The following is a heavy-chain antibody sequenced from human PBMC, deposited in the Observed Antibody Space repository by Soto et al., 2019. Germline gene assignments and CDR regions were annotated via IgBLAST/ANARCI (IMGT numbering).Heavy chain of an antibody. CDR1: GFTFSSYW. Sequence: GSLRLSCAASGFTFSSYWMHGVRQAPGKGLVWVSRINSDGSSTSYADSVKGRFTISRDNAKNTLYLQMNSLRAEDTAVYYCARGEDDFWSGRQYYYYYMDVWGKGTTVTVSS. CDR3: ARGEDDFWSGRQYYYYYMDV. J-gene: IGHJ6*03. D-gene: IGHD3-3*01. CDR2: INSDGSST. V-gene: IGHV3-74*01.